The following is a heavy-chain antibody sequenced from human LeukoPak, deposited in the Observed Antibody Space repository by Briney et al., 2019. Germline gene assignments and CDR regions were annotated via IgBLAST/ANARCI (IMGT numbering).Heavy chain of an antibody. CDR3: AREWRELTFDH. V-gene: IGHV3-21*01. Sequence: GGSLRLSCAASGFTFSSYSMNWVRQAPGKGLEWVSSISSSSSYIYYADSVKGRFTISRDNAKNSLYLQMNSLRAEDTAVYYCAREWRELTFDHWGQGTLVTVSS. CDR1: GFTFSSYS. D-gene: IGHD1-26*01. CDR2: ISSSSSYI. J-gene: IGHJ4*02.